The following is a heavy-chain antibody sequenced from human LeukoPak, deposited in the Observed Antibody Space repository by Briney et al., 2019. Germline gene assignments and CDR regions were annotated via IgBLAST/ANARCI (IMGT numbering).Heavy chain of an antibody. V-gene: IGHV3-23*01. CDR1: GFTFSSYA. J-gene: IGHJ4*02. CDR3: AKSHGGSGSYFLPPFDY. D-gene: IGHD1-26*01. CDR2: ISGSGGST. Sequence: GGSLRLSCAASGFTFSSYAMSWVRQAPGKGLEWVSAISGSGGSTYYADSVKGRFTISRDNSKNTLYLQMNSLRAEDTAVYYCAKSHGGSGSYFLPPFDYWGQGTLVTVSS.